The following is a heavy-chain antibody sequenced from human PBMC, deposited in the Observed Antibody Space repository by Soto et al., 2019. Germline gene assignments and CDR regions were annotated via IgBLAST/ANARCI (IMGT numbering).Heavy chain of an antibody. Sequence: EVQLVESGGVVVQPGGSLRLSCAASGFTFDDYTMHWVRQAPGKGLEWVSLISWDGGSTYYADSVKGRFTISRDNSKNSLYLQINSLRPEDTALYYCAKGAPPCSVGSCYSGWFDPWGQGTLVTVSS. J-gene: IGHJ5*02. CDR2: ISWDGGST. D-gene: IGHD2-15*01. CDR3: AKGAPPCSVGSCYSGWFDP. CDR1: GFTFDDYT. V-gene: IGHV3-43*01.